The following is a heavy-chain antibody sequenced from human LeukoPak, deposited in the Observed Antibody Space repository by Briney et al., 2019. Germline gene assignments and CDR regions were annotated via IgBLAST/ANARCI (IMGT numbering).Heavy chain of an antibody. V-gene: IGHV3-66*02. J-gene: IGHJ6*03. Sequence: GGSLRLSCAASGFTFDNAWMSWVRQAPGKGLEWVSVIYSGGSTYYADSVKGRFTISRDNSKNTLYLQMNSLRAEDTAVYYCARDRGYYMDVWGKGTTVTVSS. CDR2: IYSGGST. CDR1: GFTFDNAW. D-gene: IGHD3-16*01. CDR3: ARDRGYYMDV.